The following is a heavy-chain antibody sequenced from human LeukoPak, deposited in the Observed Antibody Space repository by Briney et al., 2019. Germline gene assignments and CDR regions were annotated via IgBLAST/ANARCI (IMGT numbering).Heavy chain of an antibody. CDR1: GFTVSSY. CDR3: ARGDGYNYWEY. Sequence: GGSLRLSCAASGFTVSSYMSWVRQAPGKGLEWVSVIYDGGNTNYADSVKGRFTISRDNSKNTLYLQMNSLRAEDTAVYYCARGDGYNYWEYWGQGTLVTVSS. V-gene: IGHV3-53*01. CDR2: IYDGGNT. D-gene: IGHD5-24*01. J-gene: IGHJ4*02.